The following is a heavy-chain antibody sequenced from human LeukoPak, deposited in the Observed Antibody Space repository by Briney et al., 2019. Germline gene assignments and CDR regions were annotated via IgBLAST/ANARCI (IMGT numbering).Heavy chain of an antibody. V-gene: IGHV4-31*03. Sequence: SETLSLTCTVSGGSISSGGYCWSWIRQHPGKGLEWIGYIYYSGSTYYNPSLKSRVTISVDTSKNQFSLRLSSVTAADTAVYYCARGVGYCSGGRCYFDYWGQGTLVTVSS. J-gene: IGHJ4*02. CDR1: GGSISSGGYC. CDR2: IYYSGST. D-gene: IGHD2-15*01. CDR3: ARGVGYCSGGRCYFDY.